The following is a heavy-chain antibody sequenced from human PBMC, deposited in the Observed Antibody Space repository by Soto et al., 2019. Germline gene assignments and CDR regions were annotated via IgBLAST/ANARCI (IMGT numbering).Heavy chain of an antibody. D-gene: IGHD3-3*01. V-gene: IGHV1-69*01. CDR3: ARDLHDFWSGTVYTTVYYGMDV. CDR1: GGTFSSYA. Sequence: QVQLVQSGAEVKKPGSSVKVSCKASGGTFSSYAISWVRQAPGQGLEWMGGIIPIFGTANYAQKVQGRVTNHANESTSTTYMELSSLRSEDTAMYYCARDLHDFWSGTVYTTVYYGMDVWGQGTTVTVSS. CDR2: IIPIFGTA. J-gene: IGHJ6*02.